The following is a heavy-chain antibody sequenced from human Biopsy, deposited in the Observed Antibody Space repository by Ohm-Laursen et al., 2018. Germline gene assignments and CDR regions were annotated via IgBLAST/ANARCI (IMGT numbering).Heavy chain of an antibody. CDR1: GGSFSGYD. CDR2: FSHIGTT. D-gene: IGHD4/OR15-4a*01. V-gene: IGHV4-34*01. CDR3: ARGPYGDNAGAFDV. Sequence: GTLSLTCAVDGGSFSGYDWTWIRQPPGKGLEWVGEFSHIGTTIYNPSLKIRLTISVDKSKNHFSLRLTSVTAADTATYFCARGPYGDNAGAFDVWGQGTVVTVSS. J-gene: IGHJ3*01.